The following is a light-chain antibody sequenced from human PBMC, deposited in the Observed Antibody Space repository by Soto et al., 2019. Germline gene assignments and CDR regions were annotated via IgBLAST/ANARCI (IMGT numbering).Light chain of an antibody. CDR3: AARDDTLNGAV. V-gene: IGLV1-44*01. J-gene: IGLJ3*02. CDR2: SSN. CDR1: SSNVGSNT. Sequence: QSVLTQPPSVSGTPGQRVTISCSGSSSNVGSNTVNWYQQLPGTAPKLLIYSSNQRPSGVPERFSGSKSGTSASLAISGLQSEDEADYYCAARDDTLNGAVFGGVTKLTVL.